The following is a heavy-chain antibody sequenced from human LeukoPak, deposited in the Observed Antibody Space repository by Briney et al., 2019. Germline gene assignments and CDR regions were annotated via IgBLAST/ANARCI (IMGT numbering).Heavy chain of an antibody. Sequence: ASVKVSCKASGYTFTSYDINWVRQATGQGPEWMGWMNPNSGNTGYAQKFQGRVTMTRNTSISTAYMELSSLRSEDTAVYYCARGLNGDFWSGYYYNWFDPWGQGTLVTVSS. J-gene: IGHJ5*02. D-gene: IGHD3-3*01. CDR1: GYTFTSYD. CDR2: MNPNSGNT. CDR3: ARGLNGDFWSGYYYNWFDP. V-gene: IGHV1-8*01.